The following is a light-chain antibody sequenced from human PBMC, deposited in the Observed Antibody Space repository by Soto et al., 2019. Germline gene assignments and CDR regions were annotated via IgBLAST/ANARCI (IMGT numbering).Light chain of an antibody. CDR2: DAS. CDR3: QQYDNLSLT. Sequence: DIQMTQSPSSLSASVGDRVTITCQASQDISNYLNWYQQKPGKAPKLLIYDASNLETGVPSRFSESGSGTDFTFTISSLQPEDIATYYCQQYDNLSLTFGGGTKVDI. J-gene: IGKJ4*01. V-gene: IGKV1-33*01. CDR1: QDISNY.